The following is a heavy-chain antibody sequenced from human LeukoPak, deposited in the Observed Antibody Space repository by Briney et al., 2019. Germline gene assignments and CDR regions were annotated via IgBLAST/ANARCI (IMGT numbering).Heavy chain of an antibody. D-gene: IGHD2-15*01. J-gene: IGHJ2*01. Sequence: SETLSLTCTVSGGSIRGYYCNWLRQPPGEGLEWIGFIYSSGSTYYNPSLKSRVTISVDRSKKQFSLKLSSVTAADTAVYYCARDPGSPRGYFDLWGRGTLVTVSS. CDR3: ARDPGSPRGYFDL. V-gene: IGHV4-59*12. CDR1: GGSIRGYY. CDR2: IYSSGST.